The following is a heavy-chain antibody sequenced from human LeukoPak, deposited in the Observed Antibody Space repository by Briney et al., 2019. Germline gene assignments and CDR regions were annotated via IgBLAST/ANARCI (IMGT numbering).Heavy chain of an antibody. Sequence: SETLSLTCAVSGYSISSGYYWGWIRRPPGKGLEWIGSIYHSGSTYYNPSLKSRVTISVDTSKNQFSLKLSSVTAADTAVYYCARPTTTVTIYDAFDIWGQGTTVTVSS. CDR2: IYHSGST. CDR1: GYSISSGYY. D-gene: IGHD4-17*01. CDR3: ARPTTTVTIYDAFDI. J-gene: IGHJ3*02. V-gene: IGHV4-38-2*01.